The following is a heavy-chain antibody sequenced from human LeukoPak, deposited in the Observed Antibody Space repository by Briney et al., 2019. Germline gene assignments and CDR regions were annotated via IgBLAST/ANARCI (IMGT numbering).Heavy chain of an antibody. CDR3: ARQDLAVSGIDY. V-gene: IGHV4-39*01. J-gene: IGHJ4*02. Sequence: PSETLSLTCTVSGGSTSSGSHYWGWLRQPPGMGLEWVGSIYYSGTTYYSPSLKSRVIISVDTSKDQFSLMLNSVTAAATSVYSCARQDLAVSGIDYWGQGTLVTVSS. CDR1: GGSTSSGSHY. D-gene: IGHD6-13*01. CDR2: IYYSGTT.